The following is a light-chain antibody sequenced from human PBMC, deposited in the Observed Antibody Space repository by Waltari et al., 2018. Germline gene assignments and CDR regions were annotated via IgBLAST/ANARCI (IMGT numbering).Light chain of an antibody. CDR3: QVWDSNTEHVV. V-gene: IGLV3-21*01. J-gene: IGLJ2*01. CDR2: DYS. CDR1: NIGVKS. Sequence: SSVLTQPPSVSLAPGKTARITCGGNNIGVKSVHWYQQKPGQAPALVIYDYSDRPSGIPERFSGANSGNAATLTIRRVEAGDEADYYCQVWDSNTEHVVFGGGTKLTVL.